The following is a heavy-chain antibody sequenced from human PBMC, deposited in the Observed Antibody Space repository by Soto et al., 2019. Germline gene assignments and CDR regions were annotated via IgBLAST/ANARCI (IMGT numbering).Heavy chain of an antibody. CDR3: ARGSSGWSTHGVFDY. J-gene: IGHJ4*02. CDR1: GFTFSSYW. Sequence: GGSLRLSCAASGFTFSSYWMSWVRQAPGKGLEWVANIKQDGSEKYYVDSVKGRFTISRDNAKNSLYLQMNSLRAEDTAVYYCARGSSGWSTHGVFDYRGQGTLVTVSS. D-gene: IGHD6-19*01. CDR2: IKQDGSEK. V-gene: IGHV3-7*04.